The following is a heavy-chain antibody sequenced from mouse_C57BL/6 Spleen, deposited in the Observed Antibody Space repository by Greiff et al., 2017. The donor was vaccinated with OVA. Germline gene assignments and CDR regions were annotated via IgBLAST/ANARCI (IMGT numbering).Heavy chain of an antibody. J-gene: IGHJ2*01. CDR2: IHPNSGST. CDR1: GYTFTSYW. Sequence: VKLQQPGAELVKPGASVKLSCKASGYTFTSYWMHWVKQRPGQGLEWIGMIHPNSGSTNYNEKFKSKATLTVDKSSSTAYMQLSSLTSEDSAVYYCAGPSKTYFDYWGQGTTLTVSS. CDR3: AGPSKTYFDY. V-gene: IGHV1-64*01.